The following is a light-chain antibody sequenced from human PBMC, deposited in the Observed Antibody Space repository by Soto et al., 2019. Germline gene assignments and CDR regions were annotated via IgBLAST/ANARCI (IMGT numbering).Light chain of an antibody. CDR2: DAS. CDR1: QSVSVY. CDR3: QQRSSWPQT. J-gene: IGKJ2*01. Sequence: EIVLTQSPATLSLSPGERATLSCRASQSVSVYLAWYQQKPGQAPRLLIYDASNRATGIPARFSGSGSGTDFTLTISSLEPEDFAVYFRQQRSSWPQTFGQGTKLEIK. V-gene: IGKV3-11*01.